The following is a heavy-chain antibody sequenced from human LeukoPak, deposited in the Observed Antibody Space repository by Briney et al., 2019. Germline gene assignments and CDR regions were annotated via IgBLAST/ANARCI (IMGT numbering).Heavy chain of an antibody. CDR3: ARVMDTAMALDY. Sequence: ASVKVSCKASGYTFTGYYMHWVRQAPGQGLEWMGWINPNSGGTNYAQKFQGRVTMTRDTSISTAYMELGRLRSDDTAVYYCARVMDTAMALDYWGQGTLVTVSS. CDR2: INPNSGGT. D-gene: IGHD5-18*01. CDR1: GYTFTGYY. J-gene: IGHJ4*02. V-gene: IGHV1-2*02.